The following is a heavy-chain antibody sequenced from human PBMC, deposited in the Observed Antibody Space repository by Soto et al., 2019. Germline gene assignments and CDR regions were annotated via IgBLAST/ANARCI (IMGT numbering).Heavy chain of an antibody. CDR2: IYYSGST. CDR3: AGATPRRQAAAGIDY. D-gene: IGHD6-13*01. Sequence: SETLSLTCTVSGGSISSSSYYWGWIRQPPGKGREWIGSIYYSGSTYYNPSLKSRVTISVDTSKNQFSLKLSSVTAADTAVYYCAGATPRRQAAAGIDYWGQGTLVTVYS. J-gene: IGHJ4*02. V-gene: IGHV4-39*01. CDR1: GGSISSSSYY.